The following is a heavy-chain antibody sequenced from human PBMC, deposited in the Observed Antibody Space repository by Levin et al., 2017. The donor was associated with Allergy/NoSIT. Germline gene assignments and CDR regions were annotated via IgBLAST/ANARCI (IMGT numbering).Heavy chain of an antibody. V-gene: IGHV4-30-4*01. D-gene: IGHD2-21*01. J-gene: IGHJ4*02. CDR1: GGSIRSPNAY. CDR2: IHYIGKT. CDR3: ARGVVGATPPYFDL. Sequence: SCTVSGGSIRSPNAYWSWLRQPPGKGLEWIGHIHYIGKTYYNPSLKSRLTISIDTSKSQFSLSLTSVTAADTAVYYCARGVVGATPPYFDLWGQGSRVTVSS.